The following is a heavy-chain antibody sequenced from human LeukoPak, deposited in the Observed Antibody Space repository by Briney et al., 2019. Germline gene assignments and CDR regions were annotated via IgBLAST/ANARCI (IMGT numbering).Heavy chain of an antibody. CDR2: INHSGST. CDR1: GGSFSGYY. CDR3: ARRARRTNYVGNWFDP. D-gene: IGHD1-7*01. V-gene: IGHV4-34*01. Sequence: SETLSLTCAVYGGSFSGYYWSWIRQPPGKGLEWIGEINHSGSTNYNPSLKSRVTISVDTSKNQFSLKLSSVTAADTAVYYCARRARRTNYVGNWFDPWGQGTLVTVSS. J-gene: IGHJ5*02.